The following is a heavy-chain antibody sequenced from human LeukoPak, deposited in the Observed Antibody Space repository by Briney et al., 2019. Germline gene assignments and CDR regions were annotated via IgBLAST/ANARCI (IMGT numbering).Heavy chain of an antibody. D-gene: IGHD2-15*01. CDR3: ARIRGGYCSGGSCYFFDY. CDR1: AFSLSTSGMC. J-gene: IGHJ4*02. V-gene: IGHV2-70*01. CDR2: IDWDDDK. Sequence: SDPALVKPTQTLTLTCTFSAFSLSTSGMCVSLIRKPPGKALEWLALIDWDDDKYYSTSLKTRLTISKDTSKNQVVLTMTNMDPVDTATYYCARIRGGYCSGGSCYFFDYWGQGTLVTVSS.